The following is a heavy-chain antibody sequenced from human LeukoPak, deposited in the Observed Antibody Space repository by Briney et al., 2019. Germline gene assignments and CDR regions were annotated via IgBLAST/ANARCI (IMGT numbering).Heavy chain of an antibody. J-gene: IGHJ5*02. Sequence: ASETLSLTCTVSGGSISSSYSYNWGWIRRPPGKGLEWIAAIHYSGSTYYNPSLQRRVTQSVDTSKNQFSLSLISVTAADTAVYYCARLPTGYPNWFDAWGQGTLVTVSS. V-gene: IGHV4-39*01. CDR2: IHYSGST. D-gene: IGHD3-9*01. CDR3: ARLPTGYPNWFDA. CDR1: GGSISSSYSYN.